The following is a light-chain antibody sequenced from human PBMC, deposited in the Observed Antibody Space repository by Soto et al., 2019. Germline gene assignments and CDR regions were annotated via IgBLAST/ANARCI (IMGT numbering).Light chain of an antibody. CDR2: GAS. Sequence: EIALTQSPGTLSLSPGERATLSCRASQSVSSNYLAWYQQKPGQAPRLLIYGASNRATDIPDRLSGSGSGTDFTLTISRLEPEDFAVYYCQQYGSSLWTFGQGTKVEIK. CDR1: QSVSSNY. CDR3: QQYGSSLWT. J-gene: IGKJ1*01. V-gene: IGKV3-20*01.